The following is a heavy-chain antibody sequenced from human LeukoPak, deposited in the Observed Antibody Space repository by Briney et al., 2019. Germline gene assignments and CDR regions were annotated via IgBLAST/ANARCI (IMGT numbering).Heavy chain of an antibody. V-gene: IGHV4-34*01. D-gene: IGHD3-10*01. CDR3: ASTYYYGSGSYYTRTKYFQH. J-gene: IGHJ1*01. Sequence: SGSTNYNPSLKSRVTISVDTSKNQFSLKLSSVTAADTAVYYCASTYYYGSGSYYTRTKYFQHWGQGTLVTVSS. CDR2: SGST.